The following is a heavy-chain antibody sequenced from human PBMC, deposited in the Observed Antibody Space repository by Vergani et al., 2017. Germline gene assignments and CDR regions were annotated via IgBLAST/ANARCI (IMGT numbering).Heavy chain of an antibody. CDR2: IYYSGST. Sequence: QLQLQESGPGLVKPSETLSLTCTVSGGSLRSSSYYWGWIRQPPGKGLEWIGSIYYSGSTYYKPSLKSRVTISVDTSKNQFSLKLSSVTAADTAVYYCASLYYDFWSGYYTHFQHWGQGTLVTVSS. D-gene: IGHD3-3*01. CDR1: GGSLRSSSYY. CDR3: ASLYYDFWSGYYTHFQH. J-gene: IGHJ1*01. V-gene: IGHV4-39*01.